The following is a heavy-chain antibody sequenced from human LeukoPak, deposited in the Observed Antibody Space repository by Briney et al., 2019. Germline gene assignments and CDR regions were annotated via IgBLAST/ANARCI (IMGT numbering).Heavy chain of an antibody. J-gene: IGHJ6*03. D-gene: IGHD2-2*02. Sequence: PGRSLRLSCAASGFTFSSYAMHWVRQAPGKGLEWVAFIRYDGSNKYYADSVKGRFTISRDNSKNTLYLQMNSLRAEDTAVYYCAKGGRDCSSTSCYIDYYYMDVWGKGTTVTVSS. CDR3: AKGGRDCSSTSCYIDYYYMDV. CDR1: GFTFSSYA. CDR2: IRYDGSNK. V-gene: IGHV3-30*02.